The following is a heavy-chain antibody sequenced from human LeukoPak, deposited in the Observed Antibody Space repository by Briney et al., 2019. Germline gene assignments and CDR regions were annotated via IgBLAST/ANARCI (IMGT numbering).Heavy chain of an antibody. J-gene: IGHJ4*02. CDR1: GIPFSGYS. D-gene: IGHD3-22*01. V-gene: IGHV3-30*04. CDR2: IGHDGNYY. Sequence: GGSLRLSCVASGIPFSGYSMHWVRQAPGRGLEWVADIGHDGNYYSYADSVKGRFIISRDNSKNTLILQMNSLRVEDAAVYYCASQDSSGYYRFDYWGQGTLVTVSS. CDR3: ASQDSSGYYRFDY.